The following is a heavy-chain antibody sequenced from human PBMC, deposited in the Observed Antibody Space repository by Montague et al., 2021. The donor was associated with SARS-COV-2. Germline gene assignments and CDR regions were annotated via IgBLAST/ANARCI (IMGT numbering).Heavy chain of an antibody. CDR1: GGSFSGDGSFSGYY. CDR3: AREGTPLVMATIDYYGMDV. J-gene: IGHJ6*02. V-gene: IGHV4-39*07. Sequence: SETLSLTCAVYGGSFSGDGSFSGYYWSWIRQPPGKGLEWIGSIYYSGSTYYNPSLMSRVTISVDTSKNQFSLKLISVTAADTAVYYCAREGTPLVMATIDYYGMDVWGQGTTVTVSS. CDR2: IYYSGST. D-gene: IGHD5-24*01.